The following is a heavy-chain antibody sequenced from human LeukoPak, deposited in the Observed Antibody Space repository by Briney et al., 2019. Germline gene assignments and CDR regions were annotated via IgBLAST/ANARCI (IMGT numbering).Heavy chain of an antibody. V-gene: IGHV4-34*01. CDR2: INHSGST. Sequence: SETLSLTCAAYGGSFSGYYWSWIRQPPGKGLEWIGEINHSGSTNYNPSLKSRVTISVDTSKNQFSLKLSSVTAADTAVYYCAIHIVVVPAAKKKNWFAPWGQGTLVTVSS. D-gene: IGHD2-2*01. J-gene: IGHJ5*02. CDR3: AIHIVVVPAAKKKNWFAP. CDR1: GGSFSGYY.